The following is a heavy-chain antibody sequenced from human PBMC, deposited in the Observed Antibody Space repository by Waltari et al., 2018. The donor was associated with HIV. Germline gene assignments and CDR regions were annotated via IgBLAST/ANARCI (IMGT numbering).Heavy chain of an antibody. J-gene: IGHJ3*02. CDR2: IYPFDSDT. Sequence: EVQLVQSGAAVRKSGESTKISCKASGYTFTNYWLAWVRQMSGEGLEWMGIIYPFDSDTRYNPSFEGQITISVDKSLASAYLEWSNLNASDAAIYYCARLFYYDTTGYINNAFDIWGQGTVVTVS. CDR3: ARLFYYDTTGYINNAFDI. CDR1: GYTFTNYW. D-gene: IGHD3-22*01. V-gene: IGHV5-51*03.